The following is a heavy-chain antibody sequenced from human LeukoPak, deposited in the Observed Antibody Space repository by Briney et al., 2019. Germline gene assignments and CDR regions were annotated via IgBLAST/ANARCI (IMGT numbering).Heavy chain of an antibody. D-gene: IGHD6-19*01. V-gene: IGHV4-59*01. CDR2: IFYTGTT. CDR3: ARESEAVAGSADNWFDP. J-gene: IGHJ5*02. CDR1: VGSIISVY. Sequence: SETLSLTCTVSVGSIISVYWSWGRQGPGKGLESSGGIFYTGTTYYNPSLKSRVTISVDTSKNQFSLRLSSVTAADTDVYYCARESEAVAGSADNWFDPWGQGTLVTVSS.